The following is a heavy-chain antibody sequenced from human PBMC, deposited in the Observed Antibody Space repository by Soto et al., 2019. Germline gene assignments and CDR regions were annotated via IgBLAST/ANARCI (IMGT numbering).Heavy chain of an antibody. D-gene: IGHD3-22*01. J-gene: IGHJ4*02. V-gene: IGHV1-18*01. Sequence: QVKLVQSGTEVKKPGASIKVSCKASGYSFATSGMTLVRQAPGQGLEWMGWISVYNGNTNYDQSLQDRVTMTTDTSTNTAYLEVRNLRSDDTAVYYCARAGQYYDASGYADWGQGTLVTVSS. CDR3: ARAGQYYDASGYAD. CDR2: ISVYNGNT. CDR1: GYSFATSG.